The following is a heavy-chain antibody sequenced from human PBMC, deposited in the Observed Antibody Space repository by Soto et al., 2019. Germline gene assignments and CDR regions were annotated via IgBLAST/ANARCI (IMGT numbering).Heavy chain of an antibody. V-gene: IGHV5-10-1*01. J-gene: IGHJ5*02. D-gene: IGHD3-3*01. CDR1: GYSFTSYW. CDR3: ARRGKLDFWSGRNNWFDP. Sequence: GESLKISCKGSGYSFTSYWISWVRQMPGEGLEWMGRIDPSDSYTNYSPSFQGHVTISADKSISTAYLQWSSLKASDTAMYYCARRGKLDFWSGRNNWFDPWGQGTLVTVSS. CDR2: IDPSDSYT.